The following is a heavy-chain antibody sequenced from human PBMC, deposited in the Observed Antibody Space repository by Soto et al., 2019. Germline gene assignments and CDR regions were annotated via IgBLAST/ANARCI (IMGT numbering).Heavy chain of an antibody. CDR1: GFTFSSYA. D-gene: IGHD3-10*01. CDR3: AKGHSTWLWFGSYYYYGMDV. V-gene: IGHV3-23*01. Sequence: GGSLRLSCAASGFTFSSYAMSWVRQAPGKGLEWISAVSGSGGSTYYADSVKGRFTISRDNSKNSLYLQMNSLRPEDTALYYCAKGHSTWLWFGSYYYYGMDVWGKGTTVTVSS. CDR2: VSGSGGST. J-gene: IGHJ6*04.